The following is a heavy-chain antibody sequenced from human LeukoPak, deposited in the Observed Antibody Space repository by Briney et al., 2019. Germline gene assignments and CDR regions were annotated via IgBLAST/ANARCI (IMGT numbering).Heavy chain of an antibody. CDR3: TVNYCSGGSCYML. J-gene: IGHJ4*02. V-gene: IGHV3-73*01. CDR2: IRSKASNYAT. CDR1: GFTFSGSA. D-gene: IGHD2-15*01. Sequence: GGSLRLSCAASGFTFSGSAMHWVRQASGKGLEWVGRIRSKASNYATAYDASVKGRFTISRDDSKNTAYLQMNSLKTEDTAVYYCTVNYCSGGSCYMLWGQGTLVTVSS.